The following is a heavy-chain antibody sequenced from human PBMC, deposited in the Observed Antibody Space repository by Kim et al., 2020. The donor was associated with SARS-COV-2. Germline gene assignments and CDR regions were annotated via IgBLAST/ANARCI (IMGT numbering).Heavy chain of an antibody. V-gene: IGHV3-73*01. D-gene: IGHD1-7*01. CDR3: TRLKLSVRMAIDY. CDR1: GFTLSGSA. Sequence: GGSLRLSCAASGFTLSGSAIHWVRQASGKGLEWVGRIRSKGNNYATAYSASVEGRFTISRDDSKNTAYLQMNSLRTEDTAVYYCTRLKLSVRMAIDYWGQGTLVTVSS. J-gene: IGHJ4*02. CDR2: IRSKGNNYAT.